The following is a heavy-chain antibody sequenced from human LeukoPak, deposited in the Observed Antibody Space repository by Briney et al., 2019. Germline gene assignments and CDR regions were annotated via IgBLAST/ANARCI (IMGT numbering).Heavy chain of an antibody. V-gene: IGHV3-9*01. CDR1: GFTFDDYA. D-gene: IGHD3-22*01. CDR3: AKAGAYDSSGSFDY. J-gene: IGHJ4*02. Sequence: GRSLRLSCAASGFTFDDYAMHWVRHAPGKGLELVSGISWNSGSIGYADSVKGRFTIFRDNAKNSLYLQMNSLRAEDTALYYCAKAGAYDSSGSFDYWGQGTLVTVSS. CDR2: ISWNSGSI.